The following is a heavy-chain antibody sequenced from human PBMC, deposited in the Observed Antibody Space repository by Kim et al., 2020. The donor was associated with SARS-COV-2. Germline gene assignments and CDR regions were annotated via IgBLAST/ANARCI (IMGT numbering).Heavy chain of an antibody. V-gene: IGHV1-69*13. D-gene: IGHD3-10*01. Sequence: SVKVSCKASGGTFSSYAISWVRQAPGQGLEWMGGIIPIFGTANYAQKFQGRVTITADESTSTAYMELSSLRSEDTAVYYCVPEYGSGGNFGSWFDPWGQGTLVTVSS. CDR3: VPEYGSGGNFGSWFDP. CDR2: IIPIFGTA. J-gene: IGHJ5*02. CDR1: GGTFSSYA.